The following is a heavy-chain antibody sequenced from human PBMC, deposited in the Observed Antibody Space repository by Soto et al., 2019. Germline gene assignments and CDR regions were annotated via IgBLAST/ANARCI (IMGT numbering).Heavy chain of an antibody. CDR3: APQMSRRAFDI. CDR2: INPNSGGT. Sequence: QVQLVHSGAEVKKPGASVKVSCKAFGYTFTDYYMHWVRQAPGQGLEWMGWINPNSGGTNYAQKFQGRVTMTRDTSISSAYMEVSRLISDDTGVYYCAPQMSRRAFDIWGRGTIGPVSS. CDR1: GYTFTDYY. J-gene: IGHJ3*02. V-gene: IGHV1-2*02.